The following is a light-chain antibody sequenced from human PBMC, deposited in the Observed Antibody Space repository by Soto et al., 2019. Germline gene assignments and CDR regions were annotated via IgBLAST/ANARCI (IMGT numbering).Light chain of an antibody. CDR3: APGLAAVET. CDR2: LGS. V-gene: IGKV2-28*01. CDR1: QSLLHSNGYNY. Sequence: DIVRTQSPLSLPVTPGEPASISCRSSQSLLHSNGYNYLDWYLQKPGQSPQLLIYLGSNRSSGVPDRFSGSGSGTDFTLKIRRVEGGDVGAHFCAPGLAAVETVGGGTKVDIK. J-gene: IGKJ4*01.